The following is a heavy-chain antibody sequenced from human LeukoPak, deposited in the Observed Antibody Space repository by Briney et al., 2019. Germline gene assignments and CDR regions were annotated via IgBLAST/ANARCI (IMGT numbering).Heavy chain of an antibody. CDR3: ARDFLGEYYDILTGSLVDY. D-gene: IGHD3-9*01. J-gene: IGHJ4*02. Sequence: GGSLRLSCVASGSTFSSYSMNWVRQAPGKGLEWVSSISSSSSYIYYADSVRGRFTISRDNAKNSLYLQMNSLRAEDTAVYYCARDFLGEYYDILTGSLVDYWGQGTLVTVSS. CDR1: GSTFSSYS. CDR2: ISSSSSYI. V-gene: IGHV3-21*01.